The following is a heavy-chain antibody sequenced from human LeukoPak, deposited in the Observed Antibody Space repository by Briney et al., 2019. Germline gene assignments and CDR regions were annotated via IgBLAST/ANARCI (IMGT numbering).Heavy chain of an antibody. CDR3: ARKDLSSGSFSY. D-gene: IGHD3-22*01. V-gene: IGHV3-11*04. CDR2: IGLSGSPL. J-gene: IGHJ4*02. Sequence: GSLRLSCAVSGFPFTRFYMSWIRQAPGKGLEWISYIGLSGSPLDYADSVRGRFTISRDNAKNSLYLELNSLRAEDTAVYYCARKDLSSGSFSYWGQGTLVTVSS. CDR1: GFPFTRFY.